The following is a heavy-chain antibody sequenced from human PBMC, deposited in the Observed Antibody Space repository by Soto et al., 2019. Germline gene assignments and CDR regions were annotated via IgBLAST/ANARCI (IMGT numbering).Heavy chain of an antibody. CDR2: INSDGSST. CDR3: ARDYGDVSRYYYYYMDV. CDR1: GFTFSSYW. Sequence: VQLVESGGGLVQPGGSLRLSCAASGFTFSSYWMHWVRQAPGKGLVWVSRINSDGSSTSYADSVKGRFTISRDNAKNTLYLQMNSLRAEDTAVYYCARDYGDVSRYYYYYMDVWGKGTTVTVSS. V-gene: IGHV3-74*01. J-gene: IGHJ6*03. D-gene: IGHD4-17*01.